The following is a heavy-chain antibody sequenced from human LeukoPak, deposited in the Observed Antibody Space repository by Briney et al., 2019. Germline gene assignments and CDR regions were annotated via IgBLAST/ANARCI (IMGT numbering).Heavy chain of an antibody. D-gene: IGHD3-22*01. CDR1: GGSFSGYY. CDR2: MNPSGST. J-gene: IGHJ6*03. CDR3: ARGRQDVTMIVVVMTAVSYYLDV. Sequence: PSETLSLTCAVYGGSFSGYYWTWIRQTPEKGLEWIVEMNPSGSTNYNPSLKSRVTISVDTSKNQFSLELSSVTAADTAVYYCARGRQDVTMIVVVMTAVSYYLDVWGKGTTVTVS. V-gene: IGHV4-34*01.